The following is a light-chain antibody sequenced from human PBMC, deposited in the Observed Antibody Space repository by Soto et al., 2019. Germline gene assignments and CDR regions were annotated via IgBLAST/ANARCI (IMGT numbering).Light chain of an antibody. CDR1: QSVSSN. J-gene: IGKJ4*01. CDR3: QQYYDWPSLT. V-gene: IGKV3-15*01. CDR2: GAS. Sequence: EIMMTQSPATLSVSPGERATFSCRASQSVSSNLAWYQQKAAQAPRLLIYGASATATGIPARFSGSGSGTEFTLSISSLQSEDFAVYYCQQYYDWPSLTFGGGTKVEIK.